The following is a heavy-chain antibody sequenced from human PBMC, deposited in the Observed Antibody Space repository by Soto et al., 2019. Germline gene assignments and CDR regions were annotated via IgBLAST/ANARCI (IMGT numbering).Heavy chain of an antibody. V-gene: IGHV4-61*08. J-gene: IGHJ6*02. CDR2: IYYSGST. CDR3: ARLGDYCSSTSCYPYYYYGMDV. Sequence: PSETLSLTCAVSGGSISSGGYSWSWIRQPPGKGLEWIGYIYYSGSTNYNPSLKSRVTISVDTSKNQFSLKLSSVTAADTAVYYCARLGDYCSSTSCYPYYYYGMDVWGQGTTVTVSS. D-gene: IGHD2-2*01. CDR1: GGSISSGGYS.